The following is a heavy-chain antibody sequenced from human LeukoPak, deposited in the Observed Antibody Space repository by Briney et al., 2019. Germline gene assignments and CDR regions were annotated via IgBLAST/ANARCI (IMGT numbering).Heavy chain of an antibody. Sequence: GGSLRLSCAASGFTFSTYGMSWVRQAPGRGLEWVSAISGGGGSIYYADSVKGRFTISRDNSKNTLFLQMNRLRAEDTAVYYCALHSTVAGAGGYFDYWGQGALVTVSS. CDR1: GFTFSTYG. CDR2: ISGGGGSI. V-gene: IGHV3-23*01. CDR3: ALHSTVAGAGGYFDY. J-gene: IGHJ4*02. D-gene: IGHD6-19*01.